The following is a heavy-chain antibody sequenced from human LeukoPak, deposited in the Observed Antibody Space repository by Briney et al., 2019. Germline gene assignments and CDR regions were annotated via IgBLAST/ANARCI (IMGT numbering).Heavy chain of an antibody. D-gene: IGHD2-2*01. CDR1: GFTFSTYW. CDR3: ARDLVTEPTGDWFDP. V-gene: IGHV3-7*01. CDR2: IKLDGIEQ. Sequence: GGSLRLSCAASGFTFSTYWMAWVGRAPGKGLDGVANIKLDGIEQYYVHSAKGRFTISRDNAKESLYLQMKRLRDEDTAVYDCARDLVTEPTGDWFDPWGQGTLVTVSS. J-gene: IGHJ5*02.